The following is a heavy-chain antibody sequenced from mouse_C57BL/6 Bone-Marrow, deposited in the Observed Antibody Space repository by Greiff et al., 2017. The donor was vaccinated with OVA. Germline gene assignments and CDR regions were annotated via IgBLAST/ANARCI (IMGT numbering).Heavy chain of an antibody. Sequence: DVHLVESGGDLVKPGGSLKLSCAASGFTFSSYGMSWVRQTPDKRLEWVATISSGGSYTYYPDSVKGRFTISRDNAKNTLYLQMSSLKSEDTAMYYCARQSGIYYDYVGFDYWGQGTTLTVSS. J-gene: IGHJ2*01. V-gene: IGHV5-6*01. CDR3: ARQSGIYYDYVGFDY. D-gene: IGHD2-4*01. CDR1: GFTFSSYG. CDR2: ISSGGSYT.